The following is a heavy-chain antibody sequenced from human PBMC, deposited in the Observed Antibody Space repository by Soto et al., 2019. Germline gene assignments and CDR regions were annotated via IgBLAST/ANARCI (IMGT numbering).Heavy chain of an antibody. D-gene: IGHD6-13*01. CDR1: GFTFSSYW. J-gene: IGHJ4*02. CDR2: IKQAGSEK. CDR3: AREVGCSSSPCRFDY. V-gene: IGHV3-7*05. Sequence: EVQLVESGGGLVQPGGSLRLSCAASGFTFSSYWMSWFRQAPGQGLAWVANIKQAGSEKYYVDSVKGRFTISRDNAKYSLYLQMNSLRAEDTAVYSCAREVGCSSSPCRFDYCGQGTLVTVFS.